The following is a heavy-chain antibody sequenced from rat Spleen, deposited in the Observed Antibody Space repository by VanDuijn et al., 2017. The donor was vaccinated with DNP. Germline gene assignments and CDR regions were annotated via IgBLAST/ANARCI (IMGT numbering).Heavy chain of an antibody. V-gene: IGHV5-22*01. J-gene: IGHJ3*01. CDR2: ISYEGSST. D-gene: IGHD1-2*01. Sequence: EVQLVESGGGLVQPGRSLKLSCAASGFTFSDYYMAWVRQAPKKGLEWVASISYEGSSTYYGDSVKGRFTISRDNAKSTLYLQMNSLRSEDTATYYCARPLYSNYIPFAYWGQGTLVTVSS. CDR1: GFTFSDYY. CDR3: ARPLYSNYIPFAY.